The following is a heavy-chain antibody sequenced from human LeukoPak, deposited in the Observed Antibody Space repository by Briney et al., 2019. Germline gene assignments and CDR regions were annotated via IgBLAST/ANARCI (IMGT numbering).Heavy chain of an antibody. CDR1: GGSISSYY. Sequence: KPSETLSLTCIVSGGSISSYYWSWIRQPAGKGLEWIGRIYTSGSTNYNPSLKSRVTMSVDTSKNQFSLKLSSVTAADTAVYYCARGAMADNYYYYGMDVWGQGTTVTVSS. CDR2: IYTSGST. V-gene: IGHV4-4*07. D-gene: IGHD5-18*01. CDR3: ARGAMADNYYYYGMDV. J-gene: IGHJ6*02.